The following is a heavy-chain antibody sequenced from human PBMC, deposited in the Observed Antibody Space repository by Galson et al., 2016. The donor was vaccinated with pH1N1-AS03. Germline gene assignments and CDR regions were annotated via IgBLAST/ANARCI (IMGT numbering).Heavy chain of an antibody. CDR2: IKGDGSIT. CDR1: GFTASSYW. J-gene: IGHJ4*02. D-gene: IGHD4-11*01. Sequence: SLRLSCAASGFTASSYWIHWVRQPPGKGLVWVSRIKGDGSITNYAAFAEGRFTISRDNAKNTLYLQMNSLRVEDTAVYFCAILSTDFYSPWGQGARVTVSS. V-gene: IGHV3-74*01. CDR3: AILSTDFYSP.